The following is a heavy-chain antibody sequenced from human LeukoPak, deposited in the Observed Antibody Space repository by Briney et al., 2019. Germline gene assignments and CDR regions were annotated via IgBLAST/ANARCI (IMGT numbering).Heavy chain of an antibody. Sequence: ASVKVSCKASGYTFTNFGISWVRQAPGQGLEWMGWISADNGNTNYAQRLQGRITMTTDTSTNTAYMDLRSLRSDDTAVYYCSRSGPGSCSGGSCYSNYWGQGTLVTVSS. CDR2: ISADNGNT. D-gene: IGHD2-15*01. V-gene: IGHV1-18*01. CDR3: SRSGPGSCSGGSCYSNY. CDR1: GYTFTNFG. J-gene: IGHJ4*02.